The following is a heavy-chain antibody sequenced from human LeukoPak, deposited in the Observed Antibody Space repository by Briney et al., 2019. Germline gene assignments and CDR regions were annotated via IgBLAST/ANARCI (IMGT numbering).Heavy chain of an antibody. CDR2: VSHEGSSK. D-gene: IGHD6-19*01. J-gene: IGHJ4*02. Sequence: PGGSLRLGCAASGYPFSGSDIHWVRQAPGKGLEWVAFVSHEGSSKFYAESVKGRFGISRDNSMSTTYLQMNGLRPDDTAVYYCAKTTGGWPRFFDHWGQGTLVAVSS. V-gene: IGHV3-30*18. CDR3: AKTTGGWPRFFDH. CDR1: GYPFSGSD.